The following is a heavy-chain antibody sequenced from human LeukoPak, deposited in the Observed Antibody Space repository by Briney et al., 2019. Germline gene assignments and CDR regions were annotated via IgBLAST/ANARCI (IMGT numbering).Heavy chain of an antibody. V-gene: IGHV3-64*01. CDR1: GFTFSSYA. J-gene: IGHJ4*02. CDR2: ISSNGGST. CDR3: ASGDYYDTLDY. Sequence: GGSLRLSCAASGFTFSSYAMHWVRQAPGKGLEYVSAISSNGGSTYYANSVKGRFTISRDNSKNTLYLQMGSLRAENMAVYYCASGDYYDTLDYWGQGTLVTVSS. D-gene: IGHD3-22*01.